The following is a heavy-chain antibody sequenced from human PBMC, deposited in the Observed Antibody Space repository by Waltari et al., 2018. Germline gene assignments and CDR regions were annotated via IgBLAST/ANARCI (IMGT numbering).Heavy chain of an antibody. CDR2: TIPIFGSP. CDR3: ARRKLGEAFDI. J-gene: IGHJ3*02. D-gene: IGHD3-16*01. V-gene: IGHV1-69*12. Sequence: QVQLVQSGAEVKKPGSSVRVSCRASGRTLGRYAITWVRQAPGQGLEWMGGTIPIFGSPMYAPKFQGRVSITADELTYTVYMELNSLRSDDTAIYYCARRKLGEAFDIWGQGTMVIVSS. CDR1: GRTLGRYA.